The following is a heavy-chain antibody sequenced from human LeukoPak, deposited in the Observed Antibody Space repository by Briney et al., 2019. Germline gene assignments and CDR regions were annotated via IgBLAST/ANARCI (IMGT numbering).Heavy chain of an antibody. Sequence: GGSLRLSCAASGFTFSSYAMSWVRQAPGKGLEWVSAISGSGDSTYYGDSVKGRFTIARDNSKNTLYLQMNSLRAEDTAVYYCAKTRPLDSSSWSHGDYWGQGTLVTVSS. V-gene: IGHV3-23*01. CDR2: ISGSGDST. J-gene: IGHJ4*02. CDR1: GFTFSSYA. CDR3: AKTRPLDSSSWSHGDY. D-gene: IGHD6-13*01.